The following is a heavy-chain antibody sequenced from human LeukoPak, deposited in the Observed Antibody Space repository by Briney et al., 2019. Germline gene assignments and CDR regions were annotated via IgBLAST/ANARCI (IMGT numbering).Heavy chain of an antibody. CDR3: AKDGGLWVSAHWGDS. J-gene: IGHJ4*02. Sequence: PGGSLRLSCEPSGFSFSTYSMNWVRQAPGKGLEWISYISISSTTIYYADSVKGRFTISRDNSKNSLYLQMNNLRDDDTAVYYCAKDGGLWVSAHWGDSWGRGTLVTVSS. D-gene: IGHD7-27*01. CDR1: GFSFSTYS. V-gene: IGHV3-48*02. CDR2: ISISSTTI.